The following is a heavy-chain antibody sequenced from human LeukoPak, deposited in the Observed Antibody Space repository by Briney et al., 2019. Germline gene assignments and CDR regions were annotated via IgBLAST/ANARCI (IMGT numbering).Heavy chain of an antibody. CDR3: ARVLRYCSGGNCYSGGLGYMDV. CDR1: GFTFSDYN. D-gene: IGHD2-15*01. J-gene: IGHJ6*03. CDR2: ISRSGSTK. Sequence: GGSLRLSCAASGFTFSDYNMRWIRQAPGKGLEWVSSISRSGSTKYYADSVKGRFTISRDNAKNSLFLQMNSLRAEDTAVYYCARVLRYCSGGNCYSGGLGYMDVWGKGTTVTIS. V-gene: IGHV3-11*01.